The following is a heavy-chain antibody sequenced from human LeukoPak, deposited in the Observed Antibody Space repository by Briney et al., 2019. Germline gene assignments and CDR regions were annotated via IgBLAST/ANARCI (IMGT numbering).Heavy chain of an antibody. CDR1: GGSFSGYY. CDR3: ARTGADPGWYFDY. Sequence: SETLSLTCAVYGGSFSGYYGSWIRQPPGKGLEWIGEINHSGSTNYNPSLKSRVTISVDTSKNQFSLKLSSVTAADTAVYYCARTGADPGWYFDYWGQGTLVTVSS. J-gene: IGHJ4*02. V-gene: IGHV4-34*01. D-gene: IGHD7-27*01. CDR2: INHSGST.